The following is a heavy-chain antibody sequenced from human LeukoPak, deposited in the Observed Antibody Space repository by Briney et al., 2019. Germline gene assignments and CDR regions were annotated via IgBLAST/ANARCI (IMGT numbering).Heavy chain of an antibody. Sequence: PGGSLRLSCAASGFTFNSFSMNWVRQAPGKGLEWVSYISSISTIIYYAGSVKGRFTISRDNAKNSLYLQMNSLRDEDTAVYYCARRLGNTRTFDYWGQGTLVTVSS. CDR2: ISSISTII. D-gene: IGHD1-26*01. J-gene: IGHJ4*02. V-gene: IGHV3-48*02. CDR3: ARRLGNTRTFDY. CDR1: GFTFNSFS.